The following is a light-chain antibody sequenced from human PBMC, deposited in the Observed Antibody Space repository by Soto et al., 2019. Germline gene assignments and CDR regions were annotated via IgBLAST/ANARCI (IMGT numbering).Light chain of an antibody. CDR2: VAS. CDR3: QQYNNWPPWT. Sequence: EIVMTQSPATLSVSPGERATLSCRASQSVSSNLAWYQQKPGRAPRLLIYVASTRATGIPARFSGSGSGTEFTLTLSSLQSEDFAVYYCQQYNNWPPWTFGQGTKVEIK. CDR1: QSVSSN. V-gene: IGKV3-15*01. J-gene: IGKJ1*01.